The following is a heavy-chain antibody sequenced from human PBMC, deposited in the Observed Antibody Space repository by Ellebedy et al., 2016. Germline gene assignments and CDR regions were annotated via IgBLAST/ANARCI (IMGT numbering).Heavy chain of an antibody. CDR2: INHSGSA. D-gene: IGHD2-2*02. CDR1: GGSFSSYY. Sequence: SETLSLTXAVSGGSFSSYYWSWIRQSPGQGLEWIGEINHSGSANYNPSLKSRVTISVDTSKTQFSLKLSSVTAADTAMYYCARESGVGCSGTTCHTKLDYWGQGTLVTVSS. V-gene: IGHV4-34*01. J-gene: IGHJ4*02. CDR3: ARESGVGCSGTTCHTKLDY.